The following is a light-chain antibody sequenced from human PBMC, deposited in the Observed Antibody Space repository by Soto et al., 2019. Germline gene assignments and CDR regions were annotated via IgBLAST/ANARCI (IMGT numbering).Light chain of an antibody. Sequence: EIVMTQSPATLSVSPGERVTLSCRPSQSVSRFLAWYQQRPGQAPRLLIYDTSTRATGVPARFSGSGSGTEFSLTISSLQSEDFAVYYCQQYDNWPPCTFGQGTKLEVK. V-gene: IGKV3-15*01. J-gene: IGKJ2*02. CDR2: DTS. CDR1: QSVSRF. CDR3: QQYDNWPPCT.